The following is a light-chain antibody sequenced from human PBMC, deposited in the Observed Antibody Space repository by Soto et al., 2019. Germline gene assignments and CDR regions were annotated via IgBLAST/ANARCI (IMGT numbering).Light chain of an antibody. V-gene: IGKV3-20*01. CDR2: GAS. Sequence: ENSVSQSPGTLSFSPREKDTLSCRASQSVSSSYLAWYQQKPGQAPRLLIYGASSRATGIPDRFSGSGSGTDFTLTISRLEPEDFAVYYCQQYGSSRTFGQGTKVDIK. J-gene: IGKJ1*01. CDR1: QSVSSSY. CDR3: QQYGSSRT.